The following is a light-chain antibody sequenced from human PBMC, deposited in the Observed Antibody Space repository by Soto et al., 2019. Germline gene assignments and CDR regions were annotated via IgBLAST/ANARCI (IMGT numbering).Light chain of an antibody. CDR1: SSDIGGQT. V-gene: IGLV1-44*01. J-gene: IGLJ3*02. Sequence: QSALTQPPSVSGTPGQSVTISCSGSSSDIGGQTVSWYQQLPGTAPNLLIYSGHQRPSGVPDRFSASKSGSSASLAISGLQSEDEGDYYCAAWDEGLNGQVFGEGTKLTVL. CDR3: AAWDEGLNGQV. CDR2: SGH.